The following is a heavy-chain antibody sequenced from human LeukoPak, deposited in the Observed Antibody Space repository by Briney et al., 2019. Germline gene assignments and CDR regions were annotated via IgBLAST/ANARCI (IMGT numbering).Heavy chain of an antibody. CDR3: ARIITQTGYFYMDV. D-gene: IGHD1-20*01. J-gene: IGHJ6*03. Sequence: GGSLRLSCAASGFSFSDYYMGWLRQAPGKGLEWVSYITTSGNTIYSSDSLKGRLTISRDNARDSLYLHMNSLRAEDTALYYCARIITQTGYFYMDVWGKGTTVTVSS. V-gene: IGHV3-11*04. CDR2: ITTSGNTI. CDR1: GFSFSDYY.